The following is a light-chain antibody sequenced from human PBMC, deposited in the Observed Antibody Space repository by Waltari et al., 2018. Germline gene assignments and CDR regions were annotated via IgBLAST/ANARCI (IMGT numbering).Light chain of an antibody. CDR2: DVT. Sequence: SALTQPRSVSGSPGQSVTISCTGTTSDVGGYNYVSWYQHHPGKAPKLMIFDVTQRPSGVPDRFSGSKSGNTASLTISGLQAEDEADYYCCSCAGTYTWVFGGGTKVTVL. J-gene: IGLJ3*02. CDR3: CSCAGTYTWV. V-gene: IGLV2-11*01. CDR1: TSDVGGYNY.